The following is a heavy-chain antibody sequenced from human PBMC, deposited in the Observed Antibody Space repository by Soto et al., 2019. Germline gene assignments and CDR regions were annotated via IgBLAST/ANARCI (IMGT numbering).Heavy chain of an antibody. D-gene: IGHD6-19*01. CDR2: ISNSGGST. CDR3: ARGGRGSGWYFYGMDG. J-gene: IGHJ6*01. CDR1: GFTFSSYA. Sequence: GGSLRLSCAASGFTFSSYAMSWARQAPGKGLEWVSSISNSGGSTYHADSVKGRFTISRDNSEKTLYLQMNSLRVEDAAVYYCARGGRGSGWYFYGMDGWGQGNTVTVSS. V-gene: IGHV3-23*01.